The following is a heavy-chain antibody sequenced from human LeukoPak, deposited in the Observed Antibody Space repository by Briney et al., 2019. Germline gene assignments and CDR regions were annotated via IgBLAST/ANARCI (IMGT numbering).Heavy chain of an antibody. CDR1: GFTFSTSA. D-gene: IGHD3-10*01. CDR3: VGVRWFGGSNWFDP. J-gene: IGHJ5*02. CDR2: ISSNGGST. Sequence: GGSLRLSCSASGFTFSTSAMHWVRQAPARGLEYVSAISSNGGSTYYADSVKGRFTISRDNSKYTLHLQMSSLRAEDTAVYYCVGVRWFGGSNWFDPWGQGTLVTVSS. V-gene: IGHV3-64D*09.